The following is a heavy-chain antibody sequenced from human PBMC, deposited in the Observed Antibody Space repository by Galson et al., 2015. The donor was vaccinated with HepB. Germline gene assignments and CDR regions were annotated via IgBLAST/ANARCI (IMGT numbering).Heavy chain of an antibody. CDR3: TITPPARTEPPYFDY. V-gene: IGHV1-8*01. D-gene: IGHD1-14*01. CDR2: MNPNSGNT. J-gene: IGHJ4*02. Sequence: SVKVSCKASGYTFTSYDINWVRQATGQGLEWVGWMNPNSGNTGYAQKFQGRVTMTRNTSIRTAYMELSSLRSEDTAVYYCTITPPARTEPPYFDYWGQGTLVTVSS. CDR1: GYTFTSYD.